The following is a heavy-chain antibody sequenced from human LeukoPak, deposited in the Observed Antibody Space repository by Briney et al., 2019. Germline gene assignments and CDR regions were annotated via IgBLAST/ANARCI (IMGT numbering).Heavy chain of an antibody. D-gene: IGHD3-10*01. CDR3: ARDFGELFGMDV. CDR1: GYTFTGYY. V-gene: IGHV1-2*02. J-gene: IGHJ6*04. Sequence: GASVKVSCKASGYTFTGYYMHWVRQAPGQGLEWLGWINPNTGGTNYAQKFQGRVTMTRDTSISTAYMDLTRLRSDDTAVYYCARDFGELFGMDVWGKGTTVTVSS. CDR2: INPNTGGT.